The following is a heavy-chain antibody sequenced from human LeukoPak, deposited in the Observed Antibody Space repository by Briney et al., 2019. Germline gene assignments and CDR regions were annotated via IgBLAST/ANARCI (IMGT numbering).Heavy chain of an antibody. CDR1: GYTFTSYY. Sequence: GASVKVSCKASGYTFTSYYMHWVRQAPGQGLEWMGVINPSGGSTSYAQKFQGRVTMTRDTSTSTVYMELSSLRSEDTAVYYCARGMLGSYESSGYYALGVWGQGTTVTVSS. V-gene: IGHV1-46*01. CDR2: INPSGGST. D-gene: IGHD3-22*01. J-gene: IGHJ3*01. CDR3: ARGMLGSYESSGYYALGV.